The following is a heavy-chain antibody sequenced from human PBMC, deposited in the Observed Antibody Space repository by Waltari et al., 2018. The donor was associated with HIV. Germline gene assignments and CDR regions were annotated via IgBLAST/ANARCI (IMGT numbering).Heavy chain of an antibody. CDR2: IKSDGTIT. V-gene: IGHV3-74*01. Sequence: LVQPGGSLRLSCAASGFTFSSYWMHWVRQAPGKGLVWVSRIKSDGTITTYADSVKGRFTISRDNAKNTLFLQMNSLRAEDTAIYYCARDLVVLRYFDWLSTYFDYWGQGTLVTVSS. D-gene: IGHD3-9*01. CDR1: GFTFSSYW. J-gene: IGHJ4*02. CDR3: ARDLVVLRYFDWLSTYFDY.